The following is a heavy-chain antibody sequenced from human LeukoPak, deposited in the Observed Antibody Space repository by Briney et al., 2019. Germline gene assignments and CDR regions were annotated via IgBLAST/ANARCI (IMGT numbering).Heavy chain of an antibody. Sequence: PSETLSLTCTVSGGSLSSSSHSWGWFRQPPGKGLEWIGSIYVYYSKDAYYSPSLMSRVTISVDTSTNQFSLKLTSVTAADTAVYYCARRRLGWYSVDYWGQGTLVTVSS. CDR2: IYVYYSKDA. J-gene: IGHJ4*02. V-gene: IGHV4-39*01. CDR1: GGSLSSSSHS. D-gene: IGHD6-19*01. CDR3: ARRRLGWYSVDY.